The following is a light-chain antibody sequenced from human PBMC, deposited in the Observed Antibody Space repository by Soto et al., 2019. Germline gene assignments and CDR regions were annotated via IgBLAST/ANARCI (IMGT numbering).Light chain of an antibody. Sequence: DIVMTQSPDSLALSLGERATINCKSSQSVLYNSNNKNYLAWYQPQPGQPPKLLIYWASTRESGVPDRFSGSGSGTDFTLAISSLQDEDVAVYYCQQYRLAPLTFGGGTKVEIK. J-gene: IGKJ4*01. CDR2: WAS. V-gene: IGKV4-1*01. CDR3: QQYRLAPLT. CDR1: QSVLYNSNNKNY.